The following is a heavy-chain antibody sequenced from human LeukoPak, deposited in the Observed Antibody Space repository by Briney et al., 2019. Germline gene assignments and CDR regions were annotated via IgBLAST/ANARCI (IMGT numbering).Heavy chain of an antibody. CDR3: APEPYYYGSGSWNDY. Sequence: GGSLRLSCAASGFTFSSYSMNWVRQAPGKGLEWVSSISSSSSYIYYADSVKGRFTISRDNAKNSLYLQMNSLRAEDTAVYYCAPEPYYYGSGSWNDYWGQGTLVTVSS. J-gene: IGHJ4*02. CDR1: GFTFSSYS. D-gene: IGHD3-10*01. CDR2: ISSSSSYI. V-gene: IGHV3-21*01.